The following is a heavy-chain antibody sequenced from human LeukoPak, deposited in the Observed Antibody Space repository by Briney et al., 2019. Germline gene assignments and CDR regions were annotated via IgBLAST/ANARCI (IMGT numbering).Heavy chain of an antibody. Sequence: PGGSLRLSCAASGFTVSTNYMSWVRQAPGKGLEWVSVTYSGGSTYYADSVKGRFTMSSDNSKNTLCLQMNSLRAEDTAVYYCARDMTVWGQGTLVTVSS. CDR1: GFTVSTNY. D-gene: IGHD3-22*01. CDR2: TYSGGST. J-gene: IGHJ4*02. V-gene: IGHV3-66*01. CDR3: ARDMTV.